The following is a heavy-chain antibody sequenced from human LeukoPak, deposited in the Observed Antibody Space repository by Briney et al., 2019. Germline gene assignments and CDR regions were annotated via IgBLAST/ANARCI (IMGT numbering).Heavy chain of an antibody. CDR1: GGTFSSYA. V-gene: IGHV1-69*13. D-gene: IGHD3-3*01. CDR3: ATTMSGYSEFGDFDY. Sequence: SVKVSCKASGGTFSSYAISWVRQAPGQGLEWMGGIIPIFGTANYAQKFQGRVTITADESTSTAYMELSSLRSEDTAVYYCATTMSGYSEFGDFDYWGQGTLVTVSS. CDR2: IIPIFGTA. J-gene: IGHJ4*02.